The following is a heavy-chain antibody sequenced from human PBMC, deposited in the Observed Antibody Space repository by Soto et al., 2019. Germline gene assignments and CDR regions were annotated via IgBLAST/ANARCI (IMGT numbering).Heavy chain of an antibody. CDR1: GFTFSSYA. V-gene: IGHV3-30-3*01. D-gene: IGHD2-15*01. CDR2: ISYDGSNK. CDR3: ARDPTPAIVVVVAEVDY. Sequence: QVQLVESGGGVVQPGRSLRFSCAASGFTFSSYAMHWVRQAPGKGLEWVAVISYDGSNKYYADSVKGRFTSSRDNSKNTLYLQMHSLRAEDTAVYYCARDPTPAIVVVVAEVDYWGQGTLVTVSS. J-gene: IGHJ4*02.